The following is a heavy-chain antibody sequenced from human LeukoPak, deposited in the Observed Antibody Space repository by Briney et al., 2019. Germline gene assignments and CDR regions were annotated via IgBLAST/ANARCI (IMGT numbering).Heavy chain of an antibody. D-gene: IGHD3-10*01. V-gene: IGHV3-30-3*01. Sequence: GGSLRLSCAASGFTFSSYAMHWVRQAPGKGLEWVALISYDESDKYYADSVKGRFTISRDYSKNTLYLQMNSLRAEDMAVYYCARDGLLWFGELLYLDYWGQGTLVTVSS. CDR2: ISYDESDK. J-gene: IGHJ4*02. CDR1: GFTFSSYA. CDR3: ARDGLLWFGELLYLDY.